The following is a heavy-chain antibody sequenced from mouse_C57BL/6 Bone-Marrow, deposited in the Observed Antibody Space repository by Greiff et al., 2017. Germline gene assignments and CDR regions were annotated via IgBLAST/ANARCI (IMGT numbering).Heavy chain of an antibody. Sequence: QVQLKESGAELVRPGASVKLSCKASGYTFTDYYINWVKQRPGQGLEWIARIYPGSGNTYYNEKFKGKATLTAEKSSSTAYMQLSSLTSEDSAVYFCARDYGSSYVEGAMDYWGQGTSVTVSS. D-gene: IGHD1-1*01. CDR1: GYTFTDYY. J-gene: IGHJ4*01. V-gene: IGHV1-76*01. CDR2: IYPGSGNT. CDR3: ARDYGSSYVEGAMDY.